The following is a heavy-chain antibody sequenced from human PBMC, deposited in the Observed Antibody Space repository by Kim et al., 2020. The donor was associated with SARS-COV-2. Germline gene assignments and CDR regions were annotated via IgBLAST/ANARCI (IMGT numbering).Heavy chain of an antibody. J-gene: IGHJ5*02. CDR3: ARVPAFVMSTGYCFDL. CDR1: GGSFSSYS. V-gene: IGHV1-69*13. CDR2: TIPMFGTA. D-gene: IGHD2-8*02. Sequence: SVKVSCKASGGSFSSYSFSWVRQAPGLGLEWMGATIPMFGTAKYAQKFQGTVTITADEATNTVFLELSSLTSDDTTVYYCARVPAFVMSTGYCFDLWGQGTLVIGSS.